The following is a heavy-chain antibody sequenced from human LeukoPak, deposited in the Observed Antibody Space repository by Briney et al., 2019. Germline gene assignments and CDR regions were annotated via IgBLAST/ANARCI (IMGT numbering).Heavy chain of an antibody. D-gene: IGHD3-22*01. V-gene: IGHV4-4*07. J-gene: IGHJ5*02. CDR1: GGSISSYY. Sequence: PSETLSLTCTVSGGSISSYYWTWLRQPAGKGLEWIGRIYSSGSTNYSPSLTSRVTMSVDTSKNQFSLKLSSVTAADTAVYYCARDRSSGYYYHLWGQGTLVTVSS. CDR2: IYSSGST. CDR3: ARDRSSGYYYHL.